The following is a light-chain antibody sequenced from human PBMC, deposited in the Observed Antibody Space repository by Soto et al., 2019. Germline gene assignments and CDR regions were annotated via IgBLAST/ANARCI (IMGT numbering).Light chain of an antibody. V-gene: IGKV1-8*01. Sequence: AIRMTQSPSSFSASTGDRVTITCRASQGISSYLAWYQQKPGKAPKLLIYAASTLQSGVPSRFSGSGSGTDFTFTISCLQPEDFATYYCQQYYSYLYTFGQGTKLEIK. J-gene: IGKJ2*01. CDR2: AAS. CDR3: QQYYSYLYT. CDR1: QGISSY.